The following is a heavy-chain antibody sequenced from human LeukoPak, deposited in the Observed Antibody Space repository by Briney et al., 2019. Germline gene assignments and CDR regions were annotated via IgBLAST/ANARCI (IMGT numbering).Heavy chain of an antibody. D-gene: IGHD6-13*01. CDR3: ARWGIAAANYDY. V-gene: IGHV1-2*06. J-gene: IGHJ4*02. Sequence: ASVKVSCKASGYTFTSYGISWVRQAPGQGLEWMGRINPNSGGTNYAQKFQGRVTMTRDTSISTAYMGLSRLRSDDTAVYYCARWGIAAANYDYWGQGTLVTVSS. CDR2: INPNSGGT. CDR1: GYTFTSYG.